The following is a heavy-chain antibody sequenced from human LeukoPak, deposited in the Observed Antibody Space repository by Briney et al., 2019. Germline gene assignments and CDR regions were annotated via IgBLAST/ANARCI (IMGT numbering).Heavy chain of an antibody. Sequence: GSLRPPCVAPGFPYRTHWLSWVRQAPGKGLGWVANIKEERRQKYYVDSVKGRFPISRDNAKKSLYLQRNSLRAEDTAVYYCASGFLDDFWSGHFWGQGTLVTVSS. V-gene: IGHV3-7*01. CDR2: IKEERRQK. J-gene: IGHJ4*02. D-gene: IGHD3-3*01. CDR1: GFPYRTHW. CDR3: ASGFLDDFWSGHF.